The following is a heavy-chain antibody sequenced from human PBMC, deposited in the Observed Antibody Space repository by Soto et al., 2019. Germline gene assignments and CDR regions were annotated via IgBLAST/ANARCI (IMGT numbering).Heavy chain of an antibody. Sequence: QVQLVESGGGVVQPGTSLRLSCAASGFTFSSYGIHWVRQAPGKGLEWVAFTSFDGTDKYYADSVQGRFTVSRDNFRTMAYLQMNSLRAEDTAVYHCVKERYAQVYLEDYGMDVWGQGTTVTVSS. CDR2: TSFDGTDK. CDR1: GFTFSSYG. CDR3: VKERYAQVYLEDYGMDV. V-gene: IGHV3-30*18. D-gene: IGHD6-6*01. J-gene: IGHJ6*02.